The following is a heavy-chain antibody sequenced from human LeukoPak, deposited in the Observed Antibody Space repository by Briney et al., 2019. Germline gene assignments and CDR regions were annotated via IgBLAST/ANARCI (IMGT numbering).Heavy chain of an antibody. D-gene: IGHD1-1*01. J-gene: IGHJ4*02. V-gene: IGHV3-48*04. Sequence: PGGSPRLSCAASGFTFSIYSMSWVRQAPGKGLEWVSHIGESATTIFYADSVKGRFTASRDNAKNSVNLQMNSLRVEDTAVYYCARWRGRQSEFDYWGQGTLVTVSS. CDR1: GFTFSIYS. CDR2: IGESATTI. CDR3: ARWRGRQSEFDY.